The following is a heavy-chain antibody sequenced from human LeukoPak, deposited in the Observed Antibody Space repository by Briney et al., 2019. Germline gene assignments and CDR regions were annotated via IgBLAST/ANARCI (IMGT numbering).Heavy chain of an antibody. CDR1: GVTFSNFT. J-gene: IGHJ3*02. CDR2: IKQDGTEI. D-gene: IGHD3-22*01. Sequence: GGSLRLSCAASGVTFSNFTMSWVRQAPGKGLEWVANIKQDGTEIYYVDSVTGRFTISRDNAENSLNLEVDSLRAEDTAVYCCARNRYYYDSSGYYYGGGAFDIWGQGTTVTVSS. CDR3: ARNRYYYDSSGYYYGGGAFDI. V-gene: IGHV3-7*01.